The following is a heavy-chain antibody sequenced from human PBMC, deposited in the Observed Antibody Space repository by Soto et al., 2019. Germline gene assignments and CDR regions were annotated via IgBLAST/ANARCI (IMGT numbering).Heavy chain of an antibody. D-gene: IGHD4-4*01. J-gene: IGHJ4*02. CDR1: GFTFSSYA. CDR2: ISGSGGST. V-gene: IGHV3-23*01. Sequence: GGSLRLSCAASGFTFSSYAMSWVRQAPGKGLEWVSAISGSGGSTYYADSVKGRFTISRDNSKNTLYLQMNSLRAEDTAVYYCAKDQVGRDGYSLFDYWGQGTLVTVSS. CDR3: AKDQVGRDGYSLFDY.